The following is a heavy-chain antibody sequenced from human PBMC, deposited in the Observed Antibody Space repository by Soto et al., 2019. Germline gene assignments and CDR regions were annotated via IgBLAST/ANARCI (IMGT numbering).Heavy chain of an antibody. Sequence: EVQLVESGGGLVKPGGSLRLSCAASGFTFSSYSMNWVRQAPGKGLEWVSSISSSSSYIYYADSVKGRFTISRDNAKNALYLQMNSLRAEDTAVYYCAGGYCSGGSCYGGFAPWGQGTLVTVSS. J-gene: IGHJ5*02. CDR2: ISSSSSYI. D-gene: IGHD2-15*01. V-gene: IGHV3-21*01. CDR3: AGGYCSGGSCYGGFAP. CDR1: GFTFSSYS.